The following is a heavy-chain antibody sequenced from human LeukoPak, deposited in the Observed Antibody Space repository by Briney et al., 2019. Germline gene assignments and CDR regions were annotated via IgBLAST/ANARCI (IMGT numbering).Heavy chain of an antibody. Sequence: SETLSLTCTVSGGSISSYYWSWIRQPPGKGLEWFGYIYYSGSTNYNPSLKSRVTISVDTSKNQFSLKLSSVTAADTAVYYCARLFTTYSWYFDYWGQGTLVTVSS. CDR3: ARLFTTYSWYFDY. J-gene: IGHJ4*02. CDR1: GGSISSYY. V-gene: IGHV4-59*08. D-gene: IGHD2-21*01. CDR2: IYYSGST.